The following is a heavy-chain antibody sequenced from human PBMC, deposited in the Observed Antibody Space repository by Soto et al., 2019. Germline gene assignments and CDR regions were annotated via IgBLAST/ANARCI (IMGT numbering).Heavy chain of an antibody. V-gene: IGHV3-30*18. CDR3: AKLPEMGDYYDSSGYIYGMDV. D-gene: IGHD3-22*01. CDR1: GFTFSSYG. CDR2: ISYDGSNK. Sequence: GGSLRLSCAASGFTFSSYGMHWVRQAPGKGLEWVAVISYDGSNKYYADSVMGRFTISRDNSKNTLYLQMNSLRAEDTAVYYCAKLPEMGDYYDSSGYIYGMDVWGQGTTVTVSS. J-gene: IGHJ6*02.